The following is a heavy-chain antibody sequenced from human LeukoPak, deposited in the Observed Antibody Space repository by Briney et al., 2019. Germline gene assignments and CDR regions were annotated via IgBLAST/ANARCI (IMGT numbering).Heavy chain of an antibody. CDR1: GGSISSSSYY. D-gene: IGHD3-3*01. V-gene: IGHV4-30-4*08. CDR2: IYYSGST. CDR3: ARGEWYFDY. Sequence: KPSETLSLTCTVSGGSISSSSYYWGWIRQPPGKGLEWIGYIYYSGSTYYNPSLKSRVTISVDTSKNQFSLKLSSVTAADTAVYSCARGEWYFDYWGQGTLVTVSS. J-gene: IGHJ4*02.